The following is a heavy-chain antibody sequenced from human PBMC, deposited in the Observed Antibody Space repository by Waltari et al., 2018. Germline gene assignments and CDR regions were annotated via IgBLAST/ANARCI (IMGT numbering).Heavy chain of an antibody. D-gene: IGHD2-15*01. CDR3: VRNRGWQQFDF. J-gene: IGHJ4*02. CDR2: IKEDGGRK. V-gene: IGHV3-7*01. Sequence: EVQLAESGGGLVQPGGSLRLSCAASGFPLSHYWMGWVRQAPGKGLEWVAGIKEDGGRKDYVDSVKGRFTISRDNAKSTLYLQMNSLRAEDTAVFYCVRNRGWQQFDFWGQGTLVTVSS. CDR1: GFPLSHYW.